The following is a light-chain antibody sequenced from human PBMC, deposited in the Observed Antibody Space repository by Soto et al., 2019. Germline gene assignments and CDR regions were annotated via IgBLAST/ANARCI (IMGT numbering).Light chain of an antibody. CDR2: DVN. J-gene: IGLJ2*01. CDR1: SSDIGAYNF. Sequence: QSVLTQPASVSGSPGQSITISCTGTSSDIGAYNFVSWYQQHPGKAPKLLLYDVNIRPSGVSKRFSGSKSGTTASLTISGHQEEDDADYYWTSCTTSTTMIFGGGTKLTVL. CDR3: TSCTTSTTMI. V-gene: IGLV2-14*03.